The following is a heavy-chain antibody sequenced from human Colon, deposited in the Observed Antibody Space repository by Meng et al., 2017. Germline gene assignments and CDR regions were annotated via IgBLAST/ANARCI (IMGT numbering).Heavy chain of an antibody. V-gene: IGHV3-33*01. D-gene: IGHD6-19*01. CDR3: ARVTSTGWN. CDR1: GFTFSTFG. CDR2: IWNDGSQK. Sequence: GGSLRLSCAASGFTFSTFGMHWLRQTPGKGLEWVAVIWNDGSQKYYTGSVKGRFIISRDNSNDTLYLQMNSLRADDTGVYFCARVTSTGWNWGQGTLVTVSS. J-gene: IGHJ4*02.